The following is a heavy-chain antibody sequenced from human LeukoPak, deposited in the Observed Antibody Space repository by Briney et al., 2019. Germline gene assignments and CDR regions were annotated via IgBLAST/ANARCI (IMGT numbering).Heavy chain of an antibody. Sequence: ASVKVSCKVSGYTLTELSMHWVRQAPGKGLEWMGGFDPEDGETIYVQKFQGRVTMTEDTPTDTAYMELSSLRSEDTAVYYCATPIVGATPWGFDYWGQGTLVTVSS. V-gene: IGHV1-24*01. D-gene: IGHD1-26*01. CDR1: GYTLTELS. CDR2: FDPEDGET. J-gene: IGHJ4*02. CDR3: ATPIVGATPWGFDY.